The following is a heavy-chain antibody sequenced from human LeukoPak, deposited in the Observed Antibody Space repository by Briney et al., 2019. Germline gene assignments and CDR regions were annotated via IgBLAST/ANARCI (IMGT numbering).Heavy chain of an antibody. CDR2: IKQDGSEK. V-gene: IGHV3-7*01. CDR3: ARRRYCSGAGCHYFDY. Sequence: TGGSLRLSCAVSGFTFNSYWMSWVRQAPGKGLEWVANIKQDGSEKFYVDSVKGRFTISRDNAKNSLYLQMNSLRAEDTAVYYCARRRYCSGAGCHYFDYWGQGTLVTVSS. J-gene: IGHJ4*02. CDR1: GFTFNSYW. D-gene: IGHD2-15*01.